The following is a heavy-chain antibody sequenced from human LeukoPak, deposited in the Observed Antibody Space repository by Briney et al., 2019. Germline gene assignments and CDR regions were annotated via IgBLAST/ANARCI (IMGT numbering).Heavy chain of an antibody. Sequence: ASVKVSCKASGYTFTSYGISWVRQAPGQGLEWMGWISAYNGNTNYAQKLQGRVTMTTDTSTSTAYMELRSLRSEDTAVYYCASNRLGYCSSTSCYTPKFYYYYYYMDVWGKGTTVTVSS. V-gene: IGHV1-18*01. CDR3: ASNRLGYCSSTSCYTPKFYYYYYYMDV. J-gene: IGHJ6*03. D-gene: IGHD2-2*02. CDR1: GYTFTSYG. CDR2: ISAYNGNT.